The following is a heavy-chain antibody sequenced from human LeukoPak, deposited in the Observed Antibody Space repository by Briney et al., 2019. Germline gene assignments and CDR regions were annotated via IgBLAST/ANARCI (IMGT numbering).Heavy chain of an antibody. CDR3: AKGGGVWGTAGY. J-gene: IGHJ4*02. D-gene: IGHD3-16*01. CDR2: IRSDGSNK. CDR1: GFSFSSYG. V-gene: IGHV3-30*02. Sequence: GGSLRLSCAGSGFSFSSYGMHWVRQAPGKGLEWMAFIRSDGSNKYYADSVKGRFTISRDNSKNTLYLQMNSLRAEDTAVYYCAKGGGVWGTAGYWGQGTLVTVSS.